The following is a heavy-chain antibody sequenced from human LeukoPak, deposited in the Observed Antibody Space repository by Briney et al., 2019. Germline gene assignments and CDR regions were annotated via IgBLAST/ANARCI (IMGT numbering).Heavy chain of an antibody. Sequence: ASVKVSCKSSGYTSTGYYMHWVRQAPGQGLEWMGWINPSSGGTNYAQKFQGRVTMTRDTSISTAYMELSSLRSDDTAVYSCARAQTMAAAGTGPGDFWGQGTLVTVSS. CDR3: ARAQTMAAAGTGPGDF. J-gene: IGHJ4*02. CDR1: GYTSTGYY. V-gene: IGHV1-2*02. CDR2: INPSSGGT. D-gene: IGHD6-13*01.